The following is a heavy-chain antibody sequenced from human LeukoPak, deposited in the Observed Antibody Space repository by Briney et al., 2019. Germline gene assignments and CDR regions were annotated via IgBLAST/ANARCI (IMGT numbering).Heavy chain of an antibody. V-gene: IGHV4-34*01. CDR3: ARRRDSSSWYEEDY. CDR1: GGSFSGYY. D-gene: IGHD6-13*01. J-gene: IGHJ4*02. CDR2: INHSGST. Sequence: SETLSLTCAVYGGSFSGYYWSWIRQPPGKGLEWIGEINHSGSTNYNPSLKSRVTISVDTSKNQFSLKLSSVTAAGTAVYYCARRRDSSSWYEEDYWGQGTLVTVSS.